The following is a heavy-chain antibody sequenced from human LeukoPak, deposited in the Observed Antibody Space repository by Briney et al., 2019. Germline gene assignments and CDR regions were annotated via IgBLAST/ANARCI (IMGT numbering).Heavy chain of an antibody. D-gene: IGHD6-19*01. CDR1: GGSISSGGYY. Sequence: SQTLSLTCTVSGGSISSGGYYWSWIRQHPGKGLEWIGYIYYSGGTYYNPSLKSRVTISVDTSKNQFSLKLSSVTAADTAVYYCARDRYSSGWYENWFDPWGQGTLVTVSS. CDR3: ARDRYSSGWYENWFDP. V-gene: IGHV4-31*03. J-gene: IGHJ5*02. CDR2: IYYSGGT.